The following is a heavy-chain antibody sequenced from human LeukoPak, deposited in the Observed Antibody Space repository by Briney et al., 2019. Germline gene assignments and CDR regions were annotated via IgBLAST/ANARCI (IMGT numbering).Heavy chain of an antibody. CDR1: GFTFSGYS. V-gene: IGHV3-48*01. D-gene: IGHD3-3*01. Sequence: GGSLRLSCAASGFTFSGYSMNWVRQAPGKGLEWVSYISSSSSTIYYADSVKGRFTISRDNAKNSLYLQMNSLRAEDTAVYYCRAINDFWSGYDDYWGQGTLVTVSS. CDR2: ISSSSSTI. CDR3: RAINDFWSGYDDY. J-gene: IGHJ4*02.